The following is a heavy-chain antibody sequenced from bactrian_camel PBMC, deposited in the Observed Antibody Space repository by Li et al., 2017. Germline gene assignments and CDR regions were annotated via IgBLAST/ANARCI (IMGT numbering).Heavy chain of an antibody. CDR3: AADVGGCAYGGRWSTLRFRY. V-gene: IGHV3S55*01. J-gene: IGHJ6*01. Sequence: HVQLVESGGGSAQAGGSLRLSCVLSESHNVDYCMGWYRQRTGKEREEVAVIDADGETTYADSVKGRFAISQDNSKRTLYLQMNSLKPEDTAMYYCAADVGGCAYGGRWSTLRFRYSGQGTQVTVS. CDR1: ESHNVDYC. D-gene: IGHD6*01. CDR2: IDADGET.